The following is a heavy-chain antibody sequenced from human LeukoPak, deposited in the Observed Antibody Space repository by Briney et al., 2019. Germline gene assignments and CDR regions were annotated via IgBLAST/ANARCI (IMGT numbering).Heavy chain of an antibody. CDR2: INPNSGGT. J-gene: IGHJ3*02. D-gene: IGHD4-17*01. V-gene: IGHV1-2*02. Sequence: GASVKVSCKASGYTFTGYFVHWVRQAPGQGLEWRGWINPNSGGTNYAQKFQGRVTMTRDTSISTAYMELSRLRSDDTAVYYCAREALTVTTVGHDAFDIWGQGTMVTVSS. CDR1: GYTFTGYF. CDR3: AREALTVTTVGHDAFDI.